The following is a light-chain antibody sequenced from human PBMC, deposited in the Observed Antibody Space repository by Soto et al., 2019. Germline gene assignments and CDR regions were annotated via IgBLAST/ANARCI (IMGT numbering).Light chain of an antibody. J-gene: IGLJ1*01. CDR1: ALSKQY. Sequence: SYELTQPPSVSVSPGQTARITCFGDALSKQYVSWYQQRPGQAPVLVIYKDTERPSGIPERFSGSTSGTTVTLTIGGVQAEDEADYFCQSADNSGSNYVFGTGTSSPS. V-gene: IGLV3-25*03. CDR3: QSADNSGSNYV. CDR2: KDT.